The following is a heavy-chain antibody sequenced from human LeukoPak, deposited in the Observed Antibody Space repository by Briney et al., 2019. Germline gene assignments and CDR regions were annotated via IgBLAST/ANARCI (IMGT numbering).Heavy chain of an antibody. CDR2: INHSGST. J-gene: IGHJ4*02. V-gene: IGHV4-34*01. CDR3: ARGQYSSSPVFDF. Sequence: SETLSLTCAVYGGSFSGYYWSWIRQPPGKGLEWIGEINHSGSTKYNPSLKGRVTISEDTSKHQFSLKLSSVTAADTAVYYCARGQYSSSPVFDFWGQGTLVTVSS. D-gene: IGHD6-6*01. CDR1: GGSFSGYY.